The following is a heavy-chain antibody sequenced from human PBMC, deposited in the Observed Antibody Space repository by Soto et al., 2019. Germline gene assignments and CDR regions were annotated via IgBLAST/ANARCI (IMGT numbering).Heavy chain of an antibody. Sequence: ASVKVSCKASGYTFTSYDINWVRQATGQGLEWMGWMNPNSGNTGYAQKFQGRVTMTRNTSISTAYMELSSLRSEDTAVYYCAGSPIAAAGTGWFDPWDQGTLVTVSS. D-gene: IGHD6-13*01. CDR3: AGSPIAAAGTGWFDP. J-gene: IGHJ5*02. V-gene: IGHV1-8*01. CDR2: MNPNSGNT. CDR1: GYTFTSYD.